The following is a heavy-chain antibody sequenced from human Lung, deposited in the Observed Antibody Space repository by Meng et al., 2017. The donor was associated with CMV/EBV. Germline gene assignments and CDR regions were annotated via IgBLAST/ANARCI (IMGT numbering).Heavy chain of an antibody. J-gene: IGHJ6*02. Sequence: GGSXRLXCAASGFTFSTYGMHWVRQAPGKGLEWVALIWYDGSKKWYADSVKGRFTISRDNSKNTLYLQMNSLRAEDTAVYYCVKVDDFWSGYYGSYYYAMDVWXQGNXVTVSS. CDR2: IWYDGSKK. CDR3: VKVDDFWSGYYGSYYYAMDV. CDR1: GFTFSTYG. V-gene: IGHV3-33*06. D-gene: IGHD3-3*01.